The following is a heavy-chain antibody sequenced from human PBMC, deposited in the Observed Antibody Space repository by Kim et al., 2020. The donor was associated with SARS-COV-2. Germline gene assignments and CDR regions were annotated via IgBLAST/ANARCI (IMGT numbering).Heavy chain of an antibody. CDR2: VDHSGTT. CDR1: GASFSSSSC. Sequence: SETLSLTCVVSGASFSSSSCWSWVRQPPGKGLEWIGEVDHSGTTSYTVSLKSRVTISVDKSKNQFSLRLNSVSAADTAVYYCARGVSSACTLRAWFDPWG. CDR3: ARGVSSACTLRAWFDP. D-gene: IGHD3-22*01. V-gene: IGHV4-4*02. J-gene: IGHJ5*02.